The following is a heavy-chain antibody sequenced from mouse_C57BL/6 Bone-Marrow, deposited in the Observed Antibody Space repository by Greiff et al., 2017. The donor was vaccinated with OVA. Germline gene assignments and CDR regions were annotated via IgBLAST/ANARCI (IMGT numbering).Heavy chain of an antibody. CDR3: ARRDYYGSSYFYYFDY. J-gene: IGHJ2*01. V-gene: IGHV1-53*01. Sequence: VQLQQPGTELVKPGASVKLSCKASGYTFTSYWMHWVKQRPGQGLEWIGNINPSNGGTNYNEKFKSKATLTVDKSSSTAYMQLSSLTSEDSAVYYCARRDYYGSSYFYYFDYWGQGTTLTVSS. CDR2: INPSNGGT. CDR1: GYTFTSYW. D-gene: IGHD1-1*01.